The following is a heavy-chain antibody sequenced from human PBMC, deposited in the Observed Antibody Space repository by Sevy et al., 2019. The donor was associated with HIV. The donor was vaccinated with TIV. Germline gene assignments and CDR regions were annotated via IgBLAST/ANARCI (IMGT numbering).Heavy chain of an antibody. D-gene: IGHD3-22*01. CDR3: ATTKDYYESSGSPFDY. Sequence: ASVKVSCEVSGYRLSQLSMHWVRQAPGKGLEWMGSFDPEDDETIYAQNFQGRVAMTEDTSTDTAYMELSTLRSEDTAVYYCATTKDYYESSGSPFDYWGQGTLVTVSS. CDR2: FDPEDDET. CDR1: GYRLSQLS. J-gene: IGHJ4*02. V-gene: IGHV1-24*01.